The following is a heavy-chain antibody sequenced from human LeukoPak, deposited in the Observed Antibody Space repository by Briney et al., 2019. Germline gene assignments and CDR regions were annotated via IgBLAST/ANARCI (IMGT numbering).Heavy chain of an antibody. Sequence: SETLSLTCTVSGGSISSSSYYWGWIRQPPGKGLEWIGSIYYSGSTYYNPSLKSRVTISVDTSKNQFSLKLRSVTAADTAVYYCARHGIVGSDEAFDIWGQGTMVTVSS. CDR2: IYYSGST. CDR3: ARHGIVGSDEAFDI. CDR1: GGSISSSSYY. J-gene: IGHJ3*02. V-gene: IGHV4-39*01. D-gene: IGHD1-26*01.